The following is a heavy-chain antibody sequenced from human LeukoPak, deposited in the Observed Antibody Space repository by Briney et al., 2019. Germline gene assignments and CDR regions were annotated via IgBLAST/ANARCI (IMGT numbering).Heavy chain of an antibody. Sequence: ASVTVSCKASGYTFTGYYMHGVRQAPGQGLEGMGWINPNSGGTNYAQKFQGRVTMTRDTSISTAYMELSRLRSDDTAVYYCARYSGSYYRFDYWGQGTLVTVSS. CDR1: GYTFTGYY. D-gene: IGHD1-26*01. CDR3: ARYSGSYYRFDY. J-gene: IGHJ4*02. CDR2: INPNSGGT. V-gene: IGHV1-2*02.